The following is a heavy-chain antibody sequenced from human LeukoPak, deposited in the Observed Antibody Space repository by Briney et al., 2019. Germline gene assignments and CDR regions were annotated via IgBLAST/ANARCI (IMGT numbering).Heavy chain of an antibody. V-gene: IGHV3-23*01. CDR1: GFTFSSYA. CDR3: AKVRGSSYYYYYYMDV. CDR2: ISGSGGST. D-gene: IGHD1-26*01. Sequence: GGSLRLSCAASGFTFSSYAMSWVRQAPGKGLEWVSAISGSGGSTYYADSVKGRFTICRDNSKNTLYLQMNSLRAEDTAVYYCAKVRGSSYYYYYYMDVWGKGTTVTVSS. J-gene: IGHJ6*03.